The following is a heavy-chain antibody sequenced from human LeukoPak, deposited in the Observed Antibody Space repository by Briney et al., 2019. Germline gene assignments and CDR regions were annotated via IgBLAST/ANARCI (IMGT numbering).Heavy chain of an antibody. Sequence: GGSLRLSCAASGFTFSTYAISWVRQAPGKGLEWVSGISRNGDNTYYADSVKGRFTIYRDNSKSRLSLQMNSLRAEDTAVYYCAKTLSSGWSGKYYFDYWGQGTLVSVSS. V-gene: IGHV3-23*01. J-gene: IGHJ4*02. CDR1: GFTFSTYA. D-gene: IGHD6-19*01. CDR3: AKTLSSGWSGKYYFDY. CDR2: ISRNGDNT.